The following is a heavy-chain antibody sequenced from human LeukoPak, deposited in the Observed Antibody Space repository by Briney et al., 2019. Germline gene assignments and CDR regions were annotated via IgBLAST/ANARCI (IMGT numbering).Heavy chain of an antibody. J-gene: IGHJ4*02. CDR3: ARGRNLFDY. CDR2: IKQDGSEK. V-gene: IGHV3-7*03. D-gene: IGHD2/OR15-2a*01. Sequence: PGGSLRLSCAASGFTFSNYYMRWVRQAPGKGLEWVANIKQDGSEKNYVDSVKGRLTISRDNAKNSLYLEMNSLRAEDTAVYYCARGRNLFDYWGQGTLVTVSS. CDR1: GFTFSNYY.